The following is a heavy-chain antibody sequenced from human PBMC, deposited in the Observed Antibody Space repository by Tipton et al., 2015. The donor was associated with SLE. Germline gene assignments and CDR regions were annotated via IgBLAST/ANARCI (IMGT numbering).Heavy chain of an antibody. CDR1: GGSIISGDYY. CDR2: IYSTGAT. V-gene: IGHV4-61*02. J-gene: IGHJ5*02. CDR3: ARDFRAFGTWLDP. D-gene: IGHD3-16*01. Sequence: TLSLTCTVSGGSIISGDYYWSWIRQPAGKGLEWIGRIYSTGATNYNPSLKSRVTISVDTSKNQFSLKLTSVTAADTAVYYCARDFRAFGTWLDPWGQGTLVSVSS.